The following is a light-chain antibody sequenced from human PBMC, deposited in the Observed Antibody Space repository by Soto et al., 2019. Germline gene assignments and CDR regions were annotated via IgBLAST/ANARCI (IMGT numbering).Light chain of an antibody. CDR3: LQDYSYPRT. V-gene: IGKV1-6*01. CDR1: QGIRND. Sequence: AIQMTQSPSSLSASVEDRVTITCRASQGIRNDLGWYQQKPGKAPKLLIYAASNLQTGDPSRFSGSRSGTDFTLTITSLQPDDFATYYCLQDYSYPRTFGKWTKLEI. CDR2: AAS. J-gene: IGKJ2*01.